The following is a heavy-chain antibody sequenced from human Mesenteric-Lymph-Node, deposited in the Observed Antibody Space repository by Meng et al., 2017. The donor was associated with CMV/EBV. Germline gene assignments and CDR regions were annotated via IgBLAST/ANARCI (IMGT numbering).Heavy chain of an antibody. CDR2: ISSSAEII. Sequence: GGSLRLSCAASGFTFSDYYMSWIRQAPGKGLEWVSYISSSAEIIYYADSVKGRFTISRDNAKNSLYLQMNSLRAEDTAGYYCARGLVGATWDAFDIWGQGTMVTVSS. V-gene: IGHV3-11*04. J-gene: IGHJ3*02. CDR1: GFTFSDYY. CDR3: ARGLVGATWDAFDI. D-gene: IGHD1-26*01.